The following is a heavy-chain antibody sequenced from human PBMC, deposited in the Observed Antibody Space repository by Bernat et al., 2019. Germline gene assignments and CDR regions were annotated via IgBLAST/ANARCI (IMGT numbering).Heavy chain of an antibody. CDR1: GFTFSTYA. J-gene: IGHJ4*02. Sequence: EVQLLESGGGLVQPGGSLRLSCAASGFTFSTYAMSWVRQAPGKGLEWVSGISGSGGRKYYADSVKGRFTISRDNSKNTVYLQMSSLGAEDTAVYYCARTCESDYWGQGTLVTVSS. D-gene: IGHD1-7*01. CDR3: ARTCESDY. V-gene: IGHV3-23*01. CDR2: ISGSGGRK.